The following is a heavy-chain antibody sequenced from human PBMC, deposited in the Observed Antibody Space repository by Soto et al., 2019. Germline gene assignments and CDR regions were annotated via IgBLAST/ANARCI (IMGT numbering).Heavy chain of an antibody. D-gene: IGHD1-26*01. V-gene: IGHV5-51*01. CDR2: IYPGDSDT. J-gene: IGHJ6*02. CDR1: GYSLTSDW. Sequence: GECLKSSGKGSGYSLTSDWIGWVRQVPGKGLEWRGIIYPGDSDTRYSPSFQGQVTISADKSISTAYLQWSSLKASDTAMYYCARRGADYSYYGMDVWGQGTTVTVSS. CDR3: ARRGADYSYYGMDV.